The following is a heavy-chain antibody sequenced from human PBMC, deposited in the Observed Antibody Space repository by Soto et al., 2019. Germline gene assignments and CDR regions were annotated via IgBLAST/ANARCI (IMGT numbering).Heavy chain of an antibody. Sequence: EVQLVESGGALAQPGGSLRLSCAASGFTFSDYAMNWVRQAPGKGLEWIAYINGRSNVINYADTLRRRFTISRDNAKNSPYLQTTSLRGEDTAVYYGALNFRSGYRFFDYWGQGTLVTVSS. CDR2: INGRSNVI. CDR1: GFTFSDYA. J-gene: IGHJ4*02. V-gene: IGHV3-48*01. D-gene: IGHD3-3*01. CDR3: ALNFRSGYRFFDY.